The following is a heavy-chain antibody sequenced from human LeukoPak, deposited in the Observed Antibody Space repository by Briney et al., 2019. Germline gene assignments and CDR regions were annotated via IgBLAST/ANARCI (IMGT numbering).Heavy chain of an antibody. CDR1: GYNFSPYW. D-gene: IGHD3-10*02. CDR2: ISNGGYAT. Sequence: PGGSLRLSCVASGYNFSPYWMSWVRQTPGKGLEWVASISNGGYATYYVDSVRGRFTISRDDAKNSLFLQMNGLGADGTAVYYCTRENYVPDSWGQGTLVTVSS. J-gene: IGHJ5*02. CDR3: TRENYVPDS. V-gene: IGHV3-7*03.